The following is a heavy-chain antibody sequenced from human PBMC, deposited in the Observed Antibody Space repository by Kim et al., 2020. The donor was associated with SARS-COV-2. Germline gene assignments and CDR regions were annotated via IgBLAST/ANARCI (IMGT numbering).Heavy chain of an antibody. CDR1: GYTFTFYD. CDR2: MNPKSSNT. Sequence: ASVKVSCKASGYTFTFYDINWVRQAPGQGLEWMGWMNPKSSNTGYAQKFQGRVTMTRDSSINTAYMELSGLRSEDTAVYYCARADGYCTGTKCYYYSFDYWGQGTLVTVSS. D-gene: IGHD2-2*01. V-gene: IGHV1-8*01. CDR3: ARADGYCTGTKCYYYSFDY. J-gene: IGHJ4*02.